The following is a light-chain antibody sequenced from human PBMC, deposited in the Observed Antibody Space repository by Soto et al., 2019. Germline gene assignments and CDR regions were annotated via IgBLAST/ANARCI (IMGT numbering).Light chain of an antibody. J-gene: IGKJ3*01. CDR3: QQYGQIFT. CDR2: GAF. Sequence: EIVLTQSPGTLSLSPGERATLSCRASQSVSSIYLAWYQQKPGQAPRLLIYGAFTRASGIRDRFSGSGSGTDFTITISRLEPEDFSVYYCQQYGQIFTFGPGTKVDIK. V-gene: IGKV3-20*01. CDR1: QSVSSIY.